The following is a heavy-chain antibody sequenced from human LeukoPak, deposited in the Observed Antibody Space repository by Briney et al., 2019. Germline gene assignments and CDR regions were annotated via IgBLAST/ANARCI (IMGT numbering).Heavy chain of an antibody. D-gene: IGHD4-17*01. Sequence: PGGSLRLSCLVSGFTVNDNYMSGVRQAPGKGLQWVSVMSHEERTFYGDSDRRRFANSRDYAGNTLLLQMHSERADDPAVHYCARTDPVYGDFDYWGQGTIVTVSS. CDR3: ARTDPVYGDFDY. CDR1: GFTVNDNY. V-gene: IGHV3-53*01. CDR2: MSHEERT. J-gene: IGHJ4*02.